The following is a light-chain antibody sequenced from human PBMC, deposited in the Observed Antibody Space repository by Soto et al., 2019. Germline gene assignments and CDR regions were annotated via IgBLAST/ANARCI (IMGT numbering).Light chain of an antibody. Sequence: DIQMTQAPSSLSASVGDRVTITCQASQDISNYLNWYQQKPGKAPKLLIYDASNLETGVPSRFSGSGSETDFTFTISSLQPEDIATHYCQQYDNLPLTFGGGTKVDIK. CDR3: QQYDNLPLT. J-gene: IGKJ4*01. CDR1: QDISNY. CDR2: DAS. V-gene: IGKV1-33*01.